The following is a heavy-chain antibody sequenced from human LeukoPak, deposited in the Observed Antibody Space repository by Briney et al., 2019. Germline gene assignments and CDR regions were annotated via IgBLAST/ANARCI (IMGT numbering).Heavy chain of an antibody. CDR1: GGSISSYY. V-gene: IGHV4-59*01. D-gene: IGHD3-16*01. CDR3: AREGEFIDF. J-gene: IGHJ4*02. CDR2: IYYTGTT. Sequence: SETLSLTCTVSGGSISSYYWNWIRQPPGKGLEWIGYIYYTGTTNYNPSLKSQVTISVDTSKNHFSLRLSSVTAADTALYYCAREGEFIDFWGQGTLVTVSS.